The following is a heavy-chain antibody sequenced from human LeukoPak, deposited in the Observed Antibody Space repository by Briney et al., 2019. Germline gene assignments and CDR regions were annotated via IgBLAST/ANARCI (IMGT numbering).Heavy chain of an antibody. J-gene: IGHJ3*02. CDR1: GGSIGSYY. CDR2: IYYSGST. V-gene: IGHV4-59*01. Sequence: SETLPLTCTVSGGSIGSYYWSWIRQPPGKGLEWIGCIYYSGSTNYNPSLKSRVTISVDTSKNQFSLKLSSVTAADTAVYYCARVAYNWNDSDAFDIWGQGTMVTVSS. CDR3: ARVAYNWNDSDAFDI. D-gene: IGHD1-1*01.